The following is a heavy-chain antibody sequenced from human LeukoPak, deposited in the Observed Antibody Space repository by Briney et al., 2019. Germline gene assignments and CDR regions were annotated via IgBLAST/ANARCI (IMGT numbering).Heavy chain of an antibody. CDR2: INPSGGST. CDR1: GYTFTSYY. V-gene: IGHV1-46*01. Sequence: GASVKVSCKASGYTFTSYYMHWVRQAPGQGLEWMGIINPSGGSTSYAQKFQGRVTMTRDTSTSTVYMELSSLRSDDTAVYYCAREGSGILWFGESYYYFDYWGQGTLVTVSS. CDR3: AREGSGILWFGESYYYFDY. J-gene: IGHJ4*02. D-gene: IGHD3-10*01.